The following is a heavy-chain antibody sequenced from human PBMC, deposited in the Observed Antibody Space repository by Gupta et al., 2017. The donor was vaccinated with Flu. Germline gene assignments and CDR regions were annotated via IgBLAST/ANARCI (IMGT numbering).Heavy chain of an antibody. CDR3: ARGGRTLAAWYYFDY. V-gene: IGHV1-18*01. J-gene: IGHJ4*02. D-gene: IGHD6-6*01. Sequence: GISWVRQAPGQGLEWMGWISAYNGNTKYAQKRQGRVTMTTDTSTSTAYMELRSLRSDDTAVYYCARGGRTLAAWYYFDYGGQGTMVTVSS. CDR1: G. CDR2: ISAYNGNT.